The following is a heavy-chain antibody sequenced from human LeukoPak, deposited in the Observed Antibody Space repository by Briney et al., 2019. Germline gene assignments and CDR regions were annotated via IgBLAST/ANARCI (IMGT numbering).Heavy chain of an antibody. J-gene: IGHJ5*02. D-gene: IGHD6-13*01. V-gene: IGHV4-34*01. Sequence: ASETLSLTCAVYGGSFSGYYWSWIRQPPGKGLEWIGEINHSGSTNYNPSLKSRVTISVDTSKRQFSLKLSSVTAADTAVYYCARGRIAGWPWGQGTLVTVSS. CDR2: INHSGST. CDR1: GGSFSGYY. CDR3: ARGRIAGWP.